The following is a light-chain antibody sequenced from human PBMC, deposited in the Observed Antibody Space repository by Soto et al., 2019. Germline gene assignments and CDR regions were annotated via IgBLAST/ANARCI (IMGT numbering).Light chain of an antibody. J-gene: IGKJ5*01. Sequence: DIQLTQSPSPLSASXXXXXAITCLASQSISTYLNWYQQKPGKAPKVLIYAASNLQSGVPPRFSGSGSGTDFTLTISSLQPEDVATYFCQQSYRTPITFGQGTRLEIK. CDR1: QSISTY. V-gene: IGKV1-39*01. CDR2: AAS. CDR3: QQSYRTPIT.